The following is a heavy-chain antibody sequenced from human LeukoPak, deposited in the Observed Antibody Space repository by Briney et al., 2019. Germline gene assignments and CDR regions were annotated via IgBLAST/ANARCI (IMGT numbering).Heavy chain of an antibody. D-gene: IGHD4-17*01. CDR2: ITGTGGNT. CDR1: GFTFNTYA. CDR3: AKEIYGDSTGGRFQQ. Sequence: GGSLRLSCAGSGFTFNTYAMSWVRQAPGKGLEWVSGITGTGGNTYYADSVKGRFTISRVNSKNTLYLQMNSLRAEDTAVYYCAKEIYGDSTGGRFQQWGQGTLVTVSS. J-gene: IGHJ1*01. V-gene: IGHV3-23*01.